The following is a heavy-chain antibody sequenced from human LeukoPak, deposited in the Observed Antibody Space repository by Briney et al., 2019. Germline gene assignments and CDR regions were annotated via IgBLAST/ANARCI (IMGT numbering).Heavy chain of an antibody. CDR1: GFTSDDYA. V-gene: IGHV3-9*02. J-gene: IGHJ6*04. CDR3: AKDIQGNQGLDV. CDR2: ISWNSGSI. D-gene: IGHD1-14*01. Sequence: GRSLRLSCAASGFTSDDYAMHWVRQAPGKGLEWVSGISWNSGSIGYADSVKGRFTISRDNAKNSLYLQMNSLRAEDTALYYCAKDIQGNQGLDVWGKGTTVTVSS.